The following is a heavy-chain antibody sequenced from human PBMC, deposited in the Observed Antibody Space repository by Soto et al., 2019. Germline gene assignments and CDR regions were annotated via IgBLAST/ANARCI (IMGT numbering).Heavy chain of an antibody. CDR3: AKDSVTVTDTRRTWYFDL. CDR1: GFTFDDYA. Sequence: EVQLVESGGGLVQPGRSLRLSCAASGFTFDDYAMHWVRQAPGKGLEWVSGISWNSGSIGYADSVKGRFTISRDNAKNSLYLKMNSLRAEDTALYYCAKDSVTVTDTRRTWYFDLWGRGTLVTVSS. V-gene: IGHV3-9*01. J-gene: IGHJ2*01. D-gene: IGHD4-17*01. CDR2: ISWNSGSI.